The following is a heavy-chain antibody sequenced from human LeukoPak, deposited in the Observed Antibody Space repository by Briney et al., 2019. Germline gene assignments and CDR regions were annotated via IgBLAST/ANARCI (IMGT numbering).Heavy chain of an antibody. CDR1: GFTFSNYA. J-gene: IGHJ5*02. D-gene: IGHD3-3*01. CDR3: ARGDVLRFLEWLNWFDP. Sequence: PGRSLRLSCAASGFTFSNYAIHWVRQAPGKGLEWVAVISYDGSNKYYADSVKGRFTISRDNSKNALYLQMNSLRAEDTAVYYCARGDVLRFLEWLNWFDPWGQGTLVTVSS. V-gene: IGHV3-30-3*01. CDR2: ISYDGSNK.